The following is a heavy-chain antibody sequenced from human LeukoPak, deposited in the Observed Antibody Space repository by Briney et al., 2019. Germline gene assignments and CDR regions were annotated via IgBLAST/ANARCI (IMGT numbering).Heavy chain of an antibody. CDR2: IYYSGST. V-gene: IGHV4-39*01. Sequence: PSETLSLTCTVSGGSISSSSYYWGWIRQPPGKGLEWIGSIYYSGSTYYNPSLKSRVTISVDTSKNQFSLKLSSVTAADTAVYYCARLEYCSGGSCYYFDYWGQGTLVTVSS. D-gene: IGHD2-15*01. CDR1: GGSISSSSYY. CDR3: ARLEYCSGGSCYYFDY. J-gene: IGHJ4*02.